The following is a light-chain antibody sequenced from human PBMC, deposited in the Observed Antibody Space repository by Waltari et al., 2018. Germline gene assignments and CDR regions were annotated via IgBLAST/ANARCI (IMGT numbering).Light chain of an antibody. Sequence: DIVLTQSPLSLLVTPGEPASISCRSSESLLHSNGYNYLDWYVQKPGQSPQLLIYMGSSRASGVPDRISGSGSGTDFTLKISRVEAEDVGMYYCMQALQTPRLTFGGGTRVEIK. CDR3: MQALQTPRLT. V-gene: IGKV2-28*01. CDR2: MGS. CDR1: ESLLHSNGYNY. J-gene: IGKJ4*01.